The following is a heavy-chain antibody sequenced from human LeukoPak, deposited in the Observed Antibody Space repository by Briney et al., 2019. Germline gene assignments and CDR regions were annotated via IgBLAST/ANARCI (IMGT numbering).Heavy chain of an antibody. CDR2: IKEDGGEK. CDR1: GFTLSTYW. CDR3: ARARLAVSGNYFEN. J-gene: IGHJ4*02. Sequence: GGSLRLSCAASGFTLSTYWMSWVRQAPGKGLEWVANIKEDGGEKYYVDSVKGRFTISRDNAKSSLYLQMNSLRVEDTAVYHCARARLAVSGNYFENWGQGTLVTVSS. V-gene: IGHV3-7*04. D-gene: IGHD6-19*01.